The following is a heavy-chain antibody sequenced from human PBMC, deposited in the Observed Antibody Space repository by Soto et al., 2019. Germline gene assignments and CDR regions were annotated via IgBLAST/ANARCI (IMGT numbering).Heavy chain of an antibody. V-gene: IGHV3-23*01. CDR1: GFTFRSSV. Sequence: PGGSLRLSCVASGFTFRSSVVTWVRQAPGNGLEWVSVISGSGGTTYYADSVNGRFTISRDNSKNTVYLQMNTLAVEDTAIYYCAKCMLKPWDYVRLSGSLDFWGQGTLITFSS. D-gene: IGHD3-10*02. J-gene: IGHJ4*02. CDR3: AKCMLKPWDYVRLSGSLDF. CDR2: ISGSGGTT.